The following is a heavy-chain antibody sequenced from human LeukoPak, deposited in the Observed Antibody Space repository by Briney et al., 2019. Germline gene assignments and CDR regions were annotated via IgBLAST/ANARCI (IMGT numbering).Heavy chain of an antibody. J-gene: IGHJ5*02. D-gene: IGHD2-2*01. CDR2: IYYSGST. Sequence: SETLSLTCTVSGGSISSSSYYWGWIRQPPGKGLEWIGSIYYSGSTYYNPSLKSRVTISVDTSKNQFSLKLSSVAAADTAVYYCARRRFGLRPAPGVPAARNWFDPWGQGTLVTVSS. V-gene: IGHV4-39*07. CDR3: ARRRFGLRPAPGVPAARNWFDP. CDR1: GGSISSSSYY.